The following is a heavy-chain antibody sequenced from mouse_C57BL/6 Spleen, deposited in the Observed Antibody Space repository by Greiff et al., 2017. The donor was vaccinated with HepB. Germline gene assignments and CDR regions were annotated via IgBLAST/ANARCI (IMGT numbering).Heavy chain of an antibody. CDR3: ARDGNPAMDY. V-gene: IGHV1-50*01. Sequence: VQLQQPGAELVKPGASVKLSCKASGYTFTSYWMQWVKQRPGQGLEWIGEIDPSDSYTNYNQKFKGKATLTVDTSSSTAYMQLSSLTSEDSAVYYCARDGNPAMDYWGQGTSVTVSS. J-gene: IGHJ4*01. D-gene: IGHD2-1*01. CDR1: GYTFTSYW. CDR2: IDPSDSYT.